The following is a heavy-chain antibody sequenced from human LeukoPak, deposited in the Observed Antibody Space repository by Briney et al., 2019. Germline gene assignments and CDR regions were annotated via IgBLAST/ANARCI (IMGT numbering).Heavy chain of an antibody. J-gene: IGHJ6*02. D-gene: IGHD5-12*01. V-gene: IGHV4-61*10. CDR3: ARDYGYEEDYGMDV. CDR2: IYYSGST. Sequence: SETLSLTCNVSGGSITRSRYHWSWIRQPAGKGLEWIGYIYYSGSTNYNPSLKSRVTISVDTSKNQFSLKLSSVTAADTAVYYCARDYGYEEDYGMDVWGQGTTVTVSS. CDR1: GGSITRSRYH.